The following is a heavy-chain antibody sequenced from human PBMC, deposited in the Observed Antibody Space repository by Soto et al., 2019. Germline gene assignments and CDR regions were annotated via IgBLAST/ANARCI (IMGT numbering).Heavy chain of an antibody. CDR2: IYPGDSDT. D-gene: IGHD3-22*01. CDR1: GYTFTSYW. Sequence: GESLKISCKGSGYTFTSYWIGWVRQMPGKGLEWMGIIYPGDSDTGYSPSFQGQVTISADKSISTAYLQWSSLKASDTAMYYCARTDYYDSSDYGMDVWGQGTTVTVSS. CDR3: ARTDYYDSSDYGMDV. V-gene: IGHV5-51*01. J-gene: IGHJ6*02.